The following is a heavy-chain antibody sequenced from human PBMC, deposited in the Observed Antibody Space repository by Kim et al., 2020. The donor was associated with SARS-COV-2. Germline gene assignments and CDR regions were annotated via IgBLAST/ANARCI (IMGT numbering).Heavy chain of an antibody. CDR2: IFGSGHGT. CDR1: RFTFSSSA. V-gene: IGHV3-23*01. Sequence: GGSLRLSCAASRFTFSSSAITWVRQAPGKGLEWVSTIFGSGHGTYYPDSVRDRFTVSRDNSKNTLFLQMDNLRADDTAIYYCARNVHLSCLTFLWYFELWGRG. CDR3: ARNVHLSCLTFLWYFEL. D-gene: IGHD2-15*01. J-gene: IGHJ2*01.